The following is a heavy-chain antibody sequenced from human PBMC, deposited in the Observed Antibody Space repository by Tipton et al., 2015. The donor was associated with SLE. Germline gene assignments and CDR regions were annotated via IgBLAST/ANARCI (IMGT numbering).Heavy chain of an antibody. CDR3: VREEVKTDCGGDCPRYFDH. CDR1: GGSFSGYH. J-gene: IGHJ4*02. D-gene: IGHD2-21*02. CDR2: ISYSGGT. V-gene: IGHV4-31*11. Sequence: TLSLTCAVYGGSFSGYHWSWIRQRPGKGLEWIGYISYSGGTYYTPSLESRVVISRDTSKNQISLRLTSVTSADTAVYYCVREEVKTDCGGDCPRYFDHWGQGTLVTVSS.